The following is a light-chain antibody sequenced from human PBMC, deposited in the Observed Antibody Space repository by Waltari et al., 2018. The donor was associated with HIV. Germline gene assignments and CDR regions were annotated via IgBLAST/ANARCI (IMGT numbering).Light chain of an antibody. J-gene: IGKJ4*01. Sequence: EIVLTQSPATLSLSPGERATLSCTASQSVSSYLAWHQQKPGRAPRLLIYDASNRATGIPARFSGSGSGTDFTLTISSLEPEDFAVYYCQQRSNWPLTFGGGTKVEIK. CDR3: QQRSNWPLT. V-gene: IGKV3-11*01. CDR1: QSVSSY. CDR2: DAS.